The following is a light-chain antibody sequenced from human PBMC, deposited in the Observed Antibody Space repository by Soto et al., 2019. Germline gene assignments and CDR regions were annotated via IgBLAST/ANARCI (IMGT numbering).Light chain of an antibody. Sequence: EIVMTQSPGTLSLSPGERATLSCRASQSISSSYLAWYQQKVGQAPRLLIYRASSRATGIPDRLSGSGSGTDFTLTISRLEPEDFAVYYCQQYGSLPPWTFGQGTKVDIK. CDR3: QQYGSLPPWT. CDR2: RAS. CDR1: QSISSSY. V-gene: IGKV3-20*01. J-gene: IGKJ1*01.